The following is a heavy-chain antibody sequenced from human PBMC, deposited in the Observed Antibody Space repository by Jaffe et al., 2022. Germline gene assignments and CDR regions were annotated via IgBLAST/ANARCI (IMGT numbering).Heavy chain of an antibody. D-gene: IGHD3-16*02. CDR3: AKSSDYDYIWGSYPQDLFDY. Sequence: EVQLLESGGGLVQPGGSLRLSCAASGFTFSSYAMSWVRQAPGKGLEWVSAISGSGGSTYYADSVKGRFTISRDNSKNTLYLQMNSLRAEDTAVYYCAKSSDYDYIWGSYPQDLFDYWGQGTLVTVSS. V-gene: IGHV3-23*01. J-gene: IGHJ4*02. CDR2: ISGSGGST. CDR1: GFTFSSYA.